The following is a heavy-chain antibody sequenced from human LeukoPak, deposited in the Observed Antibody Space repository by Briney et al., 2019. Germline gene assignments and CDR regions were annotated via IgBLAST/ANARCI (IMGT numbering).Heavy chain of an antibody. CDR1: GFTFSSYA. D-gene: IGHD3-10*01. J-gene: IGHJ5*02. Sequence: PGASLRLSCAASGFTFSSYAMSWVRQAPGKGLEWVSGISGSGGGTYYADSVKGRFTISRDNSKNTLYLQMNSLRAEDTAVYYCAKAGGYGSGSYRNWFDPWGQGTLVTVSS. CDR3: AKAGGYGSGSYRNWFDP. CDR2: ISGSGGGT. V-gene: IGHV3-23*01.